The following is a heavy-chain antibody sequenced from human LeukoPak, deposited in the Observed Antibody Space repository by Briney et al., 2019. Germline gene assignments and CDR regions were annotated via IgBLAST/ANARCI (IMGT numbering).Heavy chain of an antibody. D-gene: IGHD3-3*01. CDR1: GGTFISYA. V-gene: IGHV1-69*13. CDR3: ARDVLRFSSRLYNWFDP. CDR2: IIPIFGTA. J-gene: IGHJ5*02. Sequence: GASVKVSCKASGGTFISYAISWVRDAPGQGLEWMGGIIPIFGTANYAQKFQGRVTITADESTSTAYMELSSLRSKDTPVYYCARDVLRFSSRLYNWFDPWGQGTLVTVYS.